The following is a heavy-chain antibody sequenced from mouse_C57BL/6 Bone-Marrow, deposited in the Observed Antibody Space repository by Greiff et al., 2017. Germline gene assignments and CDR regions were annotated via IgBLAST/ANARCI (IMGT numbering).Heavy chain of an antibody. CDR3: ARAGTCAY. D-gene: IGHD4-1*01. CDR1: GYTFTSYG. J-gene: IGHJ3*01. CDR2: IYPRSGNT. V-gene: IGHV1-81*01. Sequence: QVQLQQSGAELARPGASVKLPCKASGYTFTSYGISWVKQRTGQGLEWIGEIYPRSGNTYYNEKFKGKATMTADKSSSTAYMELRSLTSEDSAVYFCARAGTCAYWGQGTLVTVSA.